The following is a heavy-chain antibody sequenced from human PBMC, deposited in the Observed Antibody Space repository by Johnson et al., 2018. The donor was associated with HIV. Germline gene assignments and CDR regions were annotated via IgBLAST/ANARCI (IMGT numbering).Heavy chain of an antibody. CDR3: SRDRAIVVSYDAFDI. Sequence: VQLVESGGGVVRPGGSLRLSCAASRFTFDDYGMSWVRQAPGKGLEWVSGINWNGGNTDYADSVKGRFTISRDNAKNSLYLQMNSLRAEDTALYYCSRDRAIVVSYDAFDIWGQGTMVTVSS. D-gene: IGHD3-22*01. V-gene: IGHV3-20*04. J-gene: IGHJ3*02. CDR2: INWNGGNT. CDR1: RFTFDDYG.